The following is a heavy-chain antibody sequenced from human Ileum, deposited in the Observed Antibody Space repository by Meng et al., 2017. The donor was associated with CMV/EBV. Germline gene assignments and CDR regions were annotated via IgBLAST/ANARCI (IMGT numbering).Heavy chain of an antibody. J-gene: IGHJ4*02. CDR3: ARGLWFGELGFDY. CDR1: GYTFTCYY. Sequence: QAPLVQSSAEVTKPGASVQGSCKASGYTFTCYYMHWVRQAPGQGLAWMGWLNPNSGGTNYAQKFQGRVTMTRDTSISTAYMELSRLKSDDTAVYYCARGLWFGELGFDYWGQGTLVTVSS. V-gene: IGHV1-2*02. CDR2: LNPNSGGT. D-gene: IGHD3-10*01.